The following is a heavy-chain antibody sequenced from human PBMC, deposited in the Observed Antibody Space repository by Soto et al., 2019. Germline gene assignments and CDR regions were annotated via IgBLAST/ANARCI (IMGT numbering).Heavy chain of an antibody. CDR2: INHSGST. J-gene: IGHJ6*02. CDR1: GGSFSGYY. V-gene: IGHV4-34*01. Sequence: SETLSLTCAVYGGSFSGYYWSWIRQPPGKGLEWIGEINHSGSTNYNPSLKSRVTISVDTSKNQFSLKLSSVTAADTAVYYCARAKIISMDVWGQGTTVTVSS. CDR3: ARAKIISMDV.